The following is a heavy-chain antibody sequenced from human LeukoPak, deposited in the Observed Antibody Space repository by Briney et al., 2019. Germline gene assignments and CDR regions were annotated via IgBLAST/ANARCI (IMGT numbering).Heavy chain of an antibody. Sequence: PSETLSLTCAVSGGSISSSNWWSWVRQPPGKGLEWIGEIYHSGSTNYNPSLRSRVTISVDKSKNQFSLKLSSVTAADTAVYYCARVRPEFGEPAVRYFDYWGQGTLVTVSS. D-gene: IGHD3-10*01. CDR1: GGSISSSNW. V-gene: IGHV4-4*02. J-gene: IGHJ4*02. CDR3: ARVRPEFGEPAVRYFDY. CDR2: IYHSGST.